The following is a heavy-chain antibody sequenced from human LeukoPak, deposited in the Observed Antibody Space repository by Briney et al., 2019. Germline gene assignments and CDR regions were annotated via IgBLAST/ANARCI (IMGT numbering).Heavy chain of an antibody. J-gene: IGHJ4*02. CDR2: IDSDGSST. D-gene: IGHD3-10*01. Sequence: PGGSLRLSCAASGFTFSRYWMHWVRQAPGKGLVWVSRIDSDGSSTTYADSVKGRFTISRDNVKNTLYLQMNSLGAEDTAVYYCARDGEGGYPVDYWGQGTLVTVSS. CDR3: ARDGEGGYPVDY. CDR1: GFTFSRYW. V-gene: IGHV3-74*01.